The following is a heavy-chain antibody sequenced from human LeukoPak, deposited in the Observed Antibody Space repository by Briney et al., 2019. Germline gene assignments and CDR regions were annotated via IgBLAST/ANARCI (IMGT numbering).Heavy chain of an antibody. Sequence: ASVKGSCKASGINFSSYAISWVRQAPGQGLEWMGGNLPIFGTANHAQKFQGRVTITADESTSTAYMELSSLRSEDTAVYYCASPYCSGGSCTGGDAFDIWGQGTMVTVSS. CDR1: GINFSSYA. D-gene: IGHD2-15*01. J-gene: IGHJ3*02. CDR2: NLPIFGTA. V-gene: IGHV1-69*13. CDR3: ASPYCSGGSCTGGDAFDI.